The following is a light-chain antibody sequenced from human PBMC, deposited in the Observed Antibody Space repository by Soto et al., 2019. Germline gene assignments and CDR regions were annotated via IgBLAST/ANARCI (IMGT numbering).Light chain of an antibody. V-gene: IGKV2-29*03. J-gene: IGKJ5*01. Sequence: DVLMTGPPRSLSVAPGRPPSISCKSIQSLLHITGETFLFWYRQKPGQSPQLLIYEVYTRVSGVPDRFSGSGSGTDFTLEISRVETDDVGIYYCMQSTHLPPTFGQGTRLE. CDR2: EVY. CDR1: QSLLHITGETF. CDR3: MQSTHLPPT.